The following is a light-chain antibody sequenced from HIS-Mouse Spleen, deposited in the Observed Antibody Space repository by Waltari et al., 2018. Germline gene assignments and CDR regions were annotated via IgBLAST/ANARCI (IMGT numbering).Light chain of an antibody. V-gene: IGLV3-25*03. Sequence: SYELTQPPSVSVSPGQTARTTCSGDALPKQYAYWYQQKTGQAPVLVIYKDSERPSGIPERFSGSSSGTTVTLTISGVQAEDEADYYCQSADSSGTWVFGGGTKLTVL. J-gene: IGLJ3*02. CDR2: KDS. CDR1: ALPKQY. CDR3: QSADSSGTWV.